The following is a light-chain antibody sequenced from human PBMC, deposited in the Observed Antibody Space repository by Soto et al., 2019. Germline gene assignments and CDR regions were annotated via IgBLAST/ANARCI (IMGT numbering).Light chain of an antibody. V-gene: IGLV1-40*01. CDR3: QSYDGSLSGSV. CDR2: GNS. CDR1: SSNIGAGYD. Sequence: QSVLTQPPSVSGAPGQRVTISCTGSSSNIGAGYDVHWYQQLPGTAPKLLIYGNSNRPSGVPDRFSGSKSGTSASLAITGGQAEDEADDYCQSYDGSLSGSVFGGGTKLTVL. J-gene: IGLJ3*02.